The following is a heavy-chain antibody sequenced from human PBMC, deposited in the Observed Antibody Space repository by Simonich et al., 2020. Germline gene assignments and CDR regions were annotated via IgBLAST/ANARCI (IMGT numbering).Heavy chain of an antibody. J-gene: IGHJ4*02. CDR1: GYTFTGYY. CDR2: SNPNRGGT. V-gene: IGHV1-2*02. D-gene: IGHD3-10*01. CDR3: ARWPSIPASYGSGSYFDY. Sequence: QVPLVQSGAEVKKPGASVKVSCKASGYTFTGYYMHWVRQAPRKGLEWMGRSNPNRGGTNYAQKVQGRVNRTRDTSISTAYMELSRLRSDDTAVYYCARWPSIPASYGSGSYFDYWGQGTLVTVSS.